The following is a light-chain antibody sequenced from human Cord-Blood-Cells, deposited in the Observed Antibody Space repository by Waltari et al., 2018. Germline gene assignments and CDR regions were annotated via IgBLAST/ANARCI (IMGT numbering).Light chain of an antibody. CDR3: SSYTSSSTWV. V-gene: IGLV2-14*03. CDR2: DVS. CDR1: SSDVGGYNY. J-gene: IGLJ3*02. Sequence: QSALTQPASVSGSPGQSITISCTGTSSDVGGYNYVSWYQQHPGKAPKPIIYDVSNRPSGVSNRFACSTSGNTASLTISGLQAEDEADYYCSSYTSSSTWVFGGGTKLTVL.